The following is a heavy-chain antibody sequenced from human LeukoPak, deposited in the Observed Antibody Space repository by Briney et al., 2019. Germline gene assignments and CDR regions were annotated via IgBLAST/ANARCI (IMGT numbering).Heavy chain of an antibody. J-gene: IGHJ4*02. D-gene: IGHD6-19*01. CDR3: AYADNNGWYYFDY. V-gene: IGHV3-23*01. CDR1: GLTFSSYA. Sequence: GGSLRLSCAVSGLTFSSYAMTWVRQAPGKGLEWVSAISGTGANTYYADSVKGRFTTSRDNPRSTLYLQMSSLSNEGTAVYYCAYADNNGWYYFDYWGQGTLVTVSS. CDR2: ISGTGANT.